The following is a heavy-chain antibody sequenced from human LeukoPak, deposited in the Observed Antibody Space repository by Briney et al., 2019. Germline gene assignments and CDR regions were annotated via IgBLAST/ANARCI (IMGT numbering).Heavy chain of an antibody. CDR2: IYYSGSS. CDR3: ARHDSISLTSYFDY. CDR1: GGSISSYY. D-gene: IGHD1-14*01. Sequence: KSSETLSLTCTVSGGSISSYYWSWIRHPPGKGLEFIGYIYYSGSSNYNPSLKSRVTISVDPSKNQFSLRLSSVTAADTAVYYCARHDSISLTSYFDYWGQGTLVTVSS. V-gene: IGHV4-59*08. J-gene: IGHJ4*02.